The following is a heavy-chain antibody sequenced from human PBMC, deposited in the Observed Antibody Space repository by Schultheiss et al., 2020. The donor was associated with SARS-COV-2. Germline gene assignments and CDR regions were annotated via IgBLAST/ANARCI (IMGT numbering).Heavy chain of an antibody. CDR3: ARGKARQYSSAWYYFDY. V-gene: IGHV4-4*02. CDR1: GGSISSSNW. J-gene: IGHJ4*02. CDR2: IYHTGGT. D-gene: IGHD6-19*01. Sequence: SETLSLTCAVSGGSISSSNWWSWVRQPPGKGLEWIGEIYHTGGTNYNPSLRSRLTIYVDTSKNQFSLNLTSVTAADTAVYYCARGKARQYSSAWYYFDYWGQGTLVTVSS.